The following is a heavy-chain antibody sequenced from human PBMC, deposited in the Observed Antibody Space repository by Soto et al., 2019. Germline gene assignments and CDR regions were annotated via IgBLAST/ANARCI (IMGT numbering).Heavy chain of an antibody. CDR2: IYYSGST. CDR3: ARHTPAISISDH. V-gene: IGHV4-39*01. CDR1: GGSISSSSYY. J-gene: IGHJ4*02. D-gene: IGHD2-15*01. Sequence: QLQLQESGPGLVKPSETLSLTCTVSGGSISSSSYYWGWIRQPPGKGLEWIGSIYYSGSTYYNPSLKSRVTIAADTSKNQFSLTRSSVTAADTAVYYCARHTPAISISDHWGQGTLVTVSS.